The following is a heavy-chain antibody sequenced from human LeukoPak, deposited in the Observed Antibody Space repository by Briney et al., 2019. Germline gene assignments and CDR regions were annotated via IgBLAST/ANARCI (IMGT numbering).Heavy chain of an antibody. CDR3: AKDRPYPKPRRVVPAAPEIDY. V-gene: IGHV3-7*03. D-gene: IGHD2-2*01. CDR1: GFTFSSYA. J-gene: IGHJ4*02. Sequence: PGGSLRLSCAASGFTFSSYAMTWVRQAPGKGLEWVASIKHDGNERYYVDSVKGRFTISRDNAKNSLYLQVNSLRAEDTAVYYCAKDRPYPKPRRVVPAAPEIDYWGQGTLVTVSS. CDR2: IKHDGNER.